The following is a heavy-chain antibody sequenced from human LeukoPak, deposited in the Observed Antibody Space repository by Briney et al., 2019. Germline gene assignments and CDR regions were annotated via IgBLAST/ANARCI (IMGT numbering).Heavy chain of an antibody. V-gene: IGHV1-2*02. CDR3: ARSYGSGTYGGIDY. Sequence: ASVKVSFKASGYTFTGYYMHWVRQAPGQGLEWMGWINPNSGGTNYAQKFQGRVTMTRDKSISTAYLQWGSLKASDTAVYYCARSYGSGTYGGIDYWGQGTLVTVSS. CDR2: INPNSGGT. D-gene: IGHD3-10*01. J-gene: IGHJ4*02. CDR1: GYTFTGYY.